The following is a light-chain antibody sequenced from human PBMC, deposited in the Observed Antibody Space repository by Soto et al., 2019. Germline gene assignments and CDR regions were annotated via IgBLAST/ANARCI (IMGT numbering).Light chain of an antibody. CDR2: GAS. V-gene: IGKV1-9*01. CDR3: HQLKTYPYP. CDR1: QGISTY. Sequence: DIQLTQSPSFLSASVGDRVTITCRASQGISTYLAWYQQKPGKAPNLLIYGASTLQSGVPSRFSGSGSGTEFTLTISSLQPEDFATYYCHQLKTYPYPFGQGTKLELK. J-gene: IGKJ2*01.